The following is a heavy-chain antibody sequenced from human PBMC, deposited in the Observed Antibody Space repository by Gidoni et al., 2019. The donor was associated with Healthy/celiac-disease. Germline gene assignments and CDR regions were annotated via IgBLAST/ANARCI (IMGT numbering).Heavy chain of an antibody. V-gene: IGHV1-69*08. Sequence: QFQLVQSGAEVQKPGSSVKVSCKASAGTFSSYTISWVRQAPGQGLEWMGRIIPILGIANYAQKCQGRVTITADKSTSTAYMELSSLRAEETAVYYCARDGGGGNVARFDPWGQGTLVTVSS. CDR2: IIPILGIA. CDR3: ARDGGGGNVARFDP. CDR1: AGTFSSYT. D-gene: IGHD3-16*01. J-gene: IGHJ5*02.